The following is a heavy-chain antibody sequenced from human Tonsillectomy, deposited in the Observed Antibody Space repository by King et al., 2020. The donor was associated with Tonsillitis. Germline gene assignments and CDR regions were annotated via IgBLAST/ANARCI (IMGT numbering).Heavy chain of an antibody. V-gene: IGHV3-30*04. CDR3: AGEGASWYFLVNWFDP. CDR2: ISYDGNNK. D-gene: IGHD6-13*01. CDR1: EFTFNSYT. Sequence: VQLVESGGGVVQPGRSLRLSCAASEFTFNSYTMHWVRQAPGKGLEWVAVISYDGNNKYYADSVKGRFTISRDNSRNTLYLQMNSLRVEDTPVYYCAGEGASWYFLVNWFDPWGQGTLVTVSS. J-gene: IGHJ5*02.